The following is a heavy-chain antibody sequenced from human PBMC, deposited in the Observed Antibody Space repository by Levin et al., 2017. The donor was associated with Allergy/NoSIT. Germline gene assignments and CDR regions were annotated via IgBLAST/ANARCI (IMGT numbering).Heavy chain of an antibody. V-gene: IGHV3-30*18. CDR2: ISFNGGNT. CDR3: AKDVQSVEGMDV. J-gene: IGHJ6*02. D-gene: IGHD6-19*01. Sequence: SCAASGFSFSSYGMHWVRQAPGKGLEWVAYISFNGGNTFYADSVKGRFTISRDNSLNTLDLEMSSLRRDDTALYYCAKDVQSVEGMDVWGQGPRSPSP. CDR1: GFSFSSYG.